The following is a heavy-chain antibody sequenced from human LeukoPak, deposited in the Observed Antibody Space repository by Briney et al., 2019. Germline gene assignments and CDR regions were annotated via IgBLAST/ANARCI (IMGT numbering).Heavy chain of an antibody. CDR1: GYTFTSYD. Sequence: ASVKVSCKASGYTFTSYDINWVRQATGQGLEWMGWMNPNSGNTGYAQKFQGRVTMTRNTSISTAYMELSSLRSEDTAVYYCARGLSQLWFGYDPGAPDWFDPWGQGTLVTVSS. CDR2: MNPNSGNT. J-gene: IGHJ5*02. CDR3: ARGLSQLWFGYDPGAPDWFDP. D-gene: IGHD3-10*01. V-gene: IGHV1-8*01.